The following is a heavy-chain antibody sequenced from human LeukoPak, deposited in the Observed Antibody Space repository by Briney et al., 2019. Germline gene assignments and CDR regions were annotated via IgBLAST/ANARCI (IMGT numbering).Heavy chain of an antibody. D-gene: IGHD1-26*01. CDR1: GYTFNSYD. J-gene: IGHJ2*01. Sequence: ASVKVSCKASGYTFNSYDITWVRQATGQGLEWMGWMNPDSGNTGYAQKFQGRVTITRNTSISTAYMELSSLRSEDTAVYYCARVSYGSYYGYWYFDLWGRGTLVTVSS. CDR3: ARVSYGSYYGYWYFDL. CDR2: MNPDSGNT. V-gene: IGHV1-8*01.